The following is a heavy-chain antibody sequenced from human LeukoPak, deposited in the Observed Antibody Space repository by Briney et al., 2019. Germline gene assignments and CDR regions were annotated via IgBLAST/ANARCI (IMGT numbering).Heavy chain of an antibody. CDR1: GYSFSSYG. CDR3: ARDRDYVWGTLA. V-gene: IGHV3-33*07. J-gene: IGHJ1*01. D-gene: IGHD3-16*01. CDR2: IWFDGSEK. Sequence: GMSLRLSCTASGYSFSSYGMYWVRQAPGKGLEWVAHIWFDGSEKFYRDSVKGRFTISRDNYKNTLYLQMNSLRGDDTAVYYCARDRDYVWGTLAWGQGTLVTVSS.